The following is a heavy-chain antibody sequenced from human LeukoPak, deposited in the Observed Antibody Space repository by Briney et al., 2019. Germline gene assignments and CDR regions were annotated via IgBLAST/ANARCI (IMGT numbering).Heavy chain of an antibody. CDR1: GW. J-gene: IGHJ4*02. V-gene: IGHV3-23*01. CDR3: AKAPVTSCRGAFCYPFDS. CDR2: TSSSDAGK. D-gene: IGHD2-15*01. Sequence: GGSLRLSCAGSGWMHWVRRAPGKGLEWVSATSSSDAGKYYADSVRGRFTISRDNSRNTMYLQMNSLRVEDAAVYYCAKAPVTSCRGAFCYPFDSWGQGTLVTVSS.